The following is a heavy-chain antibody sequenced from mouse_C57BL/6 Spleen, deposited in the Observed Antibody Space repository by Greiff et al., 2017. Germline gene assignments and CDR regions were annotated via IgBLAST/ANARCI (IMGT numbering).Heavy chain of an antibody. CDR2: IVPSDSYT. D-gene: IGHD1-1*01. J-gene: IGHJ4*01. V-gene: IGHV1-69*01. Sequence: QVQLQQPGAELVMPGASVKLSCKASGYTFTSYWMHWVKQRPGQGLEWIGEIVPSDSYTNYNQKFKGKSTLTVDKSSSTAYMQLSSLTSEDSAVYYCARYDYYGSSYVGNYYAMDYWGQGTSVTVSS. CDR1: GYTFTSYW. CDR3: ARYDYYGSSYVGNYYAMDY.